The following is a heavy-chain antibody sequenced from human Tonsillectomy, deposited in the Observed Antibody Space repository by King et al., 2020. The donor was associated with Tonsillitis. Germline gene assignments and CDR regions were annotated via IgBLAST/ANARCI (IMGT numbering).Heavy chain of an antibody. D-gene: IGHD1-1*01. V-gene: IGHV3-33*01. CDR1: GFSFSVYG. J-gene: IGHJ6*02. CDR3: ARDPGWGSPNNDPYSYYGMDV. Sequence: VQLVESGGGVVQPGRSLRLSCAASGFSFSVYGMHWVRQAPGKGLEWVAVIWYDGSNKYYADSVKGRFTISRDNSKNTLYLQMNSLRAEDTAVYYCARDPGWGSPNNDPYSYYGMDVWGQGTTVTVSS. CDR2: IWYDGSNK.